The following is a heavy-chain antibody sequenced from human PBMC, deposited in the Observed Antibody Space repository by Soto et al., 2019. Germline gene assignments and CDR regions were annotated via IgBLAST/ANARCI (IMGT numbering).Heavy chain of an antibody. Sequence: PGGSLRLSCAASGFTFSSYAMSWVRQAPGKGLEWVSAISGSGGSTYYADSVKGRFTISRDNSKNTLYLQMNSLRAEDTAVYYCAKGLGATISGYYYYYMDVWGKGTTVTVPS. CDR3: AKGLGATISGYYYYYMDV. D-gene: IGHD5-12*01. V-gene: IGHV3-23*01. J-gene: IGHJ6*03. CDR1: GFTFSSYA. CDR2: ISGSGGST.